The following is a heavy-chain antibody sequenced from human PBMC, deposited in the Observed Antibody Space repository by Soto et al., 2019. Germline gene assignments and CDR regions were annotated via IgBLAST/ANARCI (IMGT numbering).Heavy chain of an antibody. CDR2: IYHSGST. D-gene: IGHD2-8*01. Sequence: SETLSLTCAVSGGSISSGGYSWSWIRQPPGKGLEWIGYIYHSGSTYYNPSLKSRVTISVDRSKNQFSLKLSSVTAADTAVYYCARGPGCTNGVCTPYYYYGMDVWGQGTTVTAP. V-gene: IGHV4-30-2*01. CDR1: GGSISSGGYS. J-gene: IGHJ6*02. CDR3: ARGPGCTNGVCTPYYYYGMDV.